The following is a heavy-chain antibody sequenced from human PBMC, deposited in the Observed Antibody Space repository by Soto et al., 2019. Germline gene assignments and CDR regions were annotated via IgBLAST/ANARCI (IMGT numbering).Heavy chain of an antibody. Sequence: KSGGSLRLSCAASGFTFSDYSVNWVRQAPGKGLEWVSFISSSSSYIYYADSVKGRFTISRDNAKNSVYLQMNSLRAEDTAVYYCARVSDDIVLTSEWWGQGTLVTVSS. CDR3: ARVSDDIVLTSEW. D-gene: IGHD2-8*01. CDR2: ISSSSSYI. J-gene: IGHJ4*02. CDR1: GFTFSDYS. V-gene: IGHV3-21*01.